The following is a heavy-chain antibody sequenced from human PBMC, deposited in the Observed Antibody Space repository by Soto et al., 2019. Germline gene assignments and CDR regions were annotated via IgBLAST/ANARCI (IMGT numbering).Heavy chain of an antibody. J-gene: IGHJ6*02. D-gene: IGHD3-10*01. V-gene: IGHV4-59*02. CDR2: LLYTGNT. Sequence: SETLSLTCTVSGASVSSYYWSWIRQPPGKGLEWLGYLLYTGNTKYNPPPKSRVTMSVETSKKKVSLKLSAVTAADTAAYFCERAAYGSGSYYSRYYYYVMDVWRQGSSVTVSS. CDR3: ERAAYGSGSYYSRYYYYVMDV. CDR1: GASVSSYY.